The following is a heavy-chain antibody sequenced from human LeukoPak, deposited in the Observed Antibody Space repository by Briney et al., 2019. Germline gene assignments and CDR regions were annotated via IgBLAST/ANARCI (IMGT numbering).Heavy chain of an antibody. J-gene: IGHJ4*02. CDR3: ARESQYYFDY. CDR2: IYYSGST. CDR1: GGSISNYY. Sequence: SETLSLTCTVSGGSISNYYWSWIRQPPGKGLEWIGYIYYSGSTNYNPSLKGRVTISVDTSKNQFSLNLRSVTVADTAVYYCARESQYYFDYWGQGTLVTVSS. V-gene: IGHV4-59*01.